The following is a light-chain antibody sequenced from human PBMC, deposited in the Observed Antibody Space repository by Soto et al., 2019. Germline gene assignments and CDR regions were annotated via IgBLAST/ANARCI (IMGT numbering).Light chain of an antibody. V-gene: IGLV2-14*01. CDR3: NSYTTSSTVL. Sequence: QSALAQPASVSGSPGQSITISCTGTSNDIGLYNYVSWYQQHPGKAPKLMIYEVNNRPSGVSNRFSGSKSGNTASLTISGLQAEDEADYYCNSYTTSSTVLFGGGTKVTVL. CDR2: EVN. CDR1: SNDIGLYNY. J-gene: IGLJ2*01.